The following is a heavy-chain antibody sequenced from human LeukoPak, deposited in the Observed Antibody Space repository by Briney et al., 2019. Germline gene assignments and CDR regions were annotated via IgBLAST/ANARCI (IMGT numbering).Heavy chain of an antibody. CDR2: ISNDGGGT. J-gene: IGHJ4*02. V-gene: IGHV3-23*01. CDR1: GFIFNNYG. D-gene: IGHD3-10*01. Sequence: PGGSLRLSCAASGFIFNNYGLIWVRQAPGKGLEWVSAISNDGGGTNYADSVKGRLIISRDTSKNTVYLQMNSLRVEDTAVYFCAKRGIVIRAVIIIGFHKEAYYFDYWGQGILVTVSS. CDR3: AKRGIVIRAVIIIGFHKEAYYFDY.